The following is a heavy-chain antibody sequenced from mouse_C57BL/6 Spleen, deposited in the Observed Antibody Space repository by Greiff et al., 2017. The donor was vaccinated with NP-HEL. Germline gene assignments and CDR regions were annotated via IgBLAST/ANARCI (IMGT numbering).Heavy chain of an antibody. CDR2: IYPGSGST. V-gene: IGHV1-55*01. CDR3: ARGTTVVATDY. J-gene: IGHJ2*01. CDR1: GYTFTSYW. D-gene: IGHD1-1*01. Sequence: VQLQQPGAELVKPGASVKMSCKASGYTFTSYWITWVKQRPGQGLAWIGDIYPGSGSTNYNEKFKSKATLTVDTSSSTAYMQLSSLTSEDSAVYDGARGTTVVATDYWGQGTTLTVSS.